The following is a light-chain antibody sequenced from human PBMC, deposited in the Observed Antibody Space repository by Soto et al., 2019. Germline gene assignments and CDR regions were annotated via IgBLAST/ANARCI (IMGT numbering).Light chain of an antibody. CDR1: SSNIGSNT. CDR2: TSN. Sequence: QSVLTQPPSASGTPGQRVTISGSGSSSNIGSNTVNWYKQFPGTAPKLLIHTSNQRPSGVSDRFSGSKSGTSASLAISGLQSEDEADYYCAAWDDSLNGVVFGGGTKVTVL. CDR3: AAWDDSLNGVV. V-gene: IGLV1-44*01. J-gene: IGLJ2*01.